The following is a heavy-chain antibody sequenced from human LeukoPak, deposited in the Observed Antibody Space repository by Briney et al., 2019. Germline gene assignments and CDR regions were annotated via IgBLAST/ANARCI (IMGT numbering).Heavy chain of an antibody. D-gene: IGHD3-3*01. V-gene: IGHV4-61*01. J-gene: IGHJ4*02. Sequence: KPSETLSLTCTVSGYSISSGYYWGWIRQPPGKGLEWIGYIYYSGSTNYNPSLKSRVTISVDTSKNQFSLKLSSVTAADTAVYYCARGQVRITIFGVVQPFDYWGQGTLVTVSS. CDR2: IYYSGST. CDR1: GYSISSGYY. CDR3: ARGQVRITIFGVVQPFDY.